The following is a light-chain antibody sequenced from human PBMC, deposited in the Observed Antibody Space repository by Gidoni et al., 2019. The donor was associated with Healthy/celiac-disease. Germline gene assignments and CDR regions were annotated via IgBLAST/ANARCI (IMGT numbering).Light chain of an antibody. J-gene: IGLJ2*01. CDR3: AAWDDSLNGPYVV. CDR2: SNN. V-gene: IGLV1-44*01. CDR1: SSNIGSNT. Sequence: QSVLTQPPSASGTPGQRVTISCSGSSSNIGSNTVNWSQQLPGTAPKLLIYSNNQRPSRVPDRFSGSKSGTSASLAISGLQSEDEADYYCAAWDDSLNGPYVVFGGGTKLTVL.